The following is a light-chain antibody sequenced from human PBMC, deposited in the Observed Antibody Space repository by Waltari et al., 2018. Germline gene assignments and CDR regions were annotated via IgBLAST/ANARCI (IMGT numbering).Light chain of an antibody. CDR3: QQLDTYPRT. CDR2: AAS. V-gene: IGKV1-9*01. CDR1: QGISNF. J-gene: IGKJ1*01. Sequence: IQLTQSPSTLSVSVGDRVTITCRASQGISNFLAWYQQKPGKAPEVLIFAASTLRTGVPSRFSGRGSGTDFTLTISSLQPEDFATYFCQQLDTYPRTFGQGTKVEIK.